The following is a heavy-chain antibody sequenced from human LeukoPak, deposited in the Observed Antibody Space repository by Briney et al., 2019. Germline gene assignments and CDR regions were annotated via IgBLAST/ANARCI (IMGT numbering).Heavy chain of an antibody. Sequence: SETLSLTCAVYGGSFSGYYWSWIRQPPGKGLEWIGEINHSGSTNYNPSLKSRVTISVDTSKNQFSLKLSSVTAADTAVYYCARDRRYCSGGSCYSARYSSGWYFDYWGQGTLVTVSS. V-gene: IGHV4-34*01. CDR3: ARDRRYCSGGSCYSARYSSGWYFDY. CDR2: INHSGST. D-gene: IGHD2-15*01. J-gene: IGHJ4*02. CDR1: GGSFSGYY.